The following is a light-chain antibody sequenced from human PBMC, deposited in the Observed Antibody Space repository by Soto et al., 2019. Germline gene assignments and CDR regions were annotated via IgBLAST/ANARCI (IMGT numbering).Light chain of an antibody. CDR3: AAWDDSLNGVV. CDR2: GNN. Sequence: QSVLTQPPSASGTPGQRVSISCSGSSSNIASNTVNWYQQFPVTAPKLLIYGNNQRPSGVPDRFSGSKSGTSASLAISGLQSEDEADYYCAAWDDSLNGVVFGGGTKLTVL. CDR1: SSNIASNT. J-gene: IGLJ2*01. V-gene: IGLV1-44*01.